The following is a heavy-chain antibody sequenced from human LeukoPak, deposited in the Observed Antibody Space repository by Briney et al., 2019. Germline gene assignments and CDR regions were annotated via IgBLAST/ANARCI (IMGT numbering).Heavy chain of an antibody. CDR1: GYSISSGYY. V-gene: IGHV4-38-2*02. D-gene: IGHD3-16*02. J-gene: IGHJ4*02. Sequence: SETLSLTCTVSGYSISSGYYWGWIRQPPGKGLEWIGSIYHSGSTYYNPSLKSRVTISVDTSKNQFSLKLSSVTAADTAVYYCARDKDDYVWGSYRGPLDYWGQGTLVTVSS. CDR3: ARDKDDYVWGSYRGPLDY. CDR2: IYHSGST.